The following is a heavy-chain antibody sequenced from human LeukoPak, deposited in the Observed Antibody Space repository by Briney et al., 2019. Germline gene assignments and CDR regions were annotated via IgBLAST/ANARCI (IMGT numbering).Heavy chain of an antibody. CDR3: ARVRSPRGYYDLFRPRYYFDY. D-gene: IGHD3-22*01. J-gene: IGHJ4*02. CDR1: GYTFTGYY. Sequence: GASVKVSCKASGYTFTGYYMHWVRQAPGQGLEWMGWINPNSGGTNYAQKFQGRVTMTRDTSISTAYMELSRLRSDDTAVYYCARVRSPRGYYDLFRPRYYFDYWGQGTLVTVSS. CDR2: INPNSGGT. V-gene: IGHV1-2*02.